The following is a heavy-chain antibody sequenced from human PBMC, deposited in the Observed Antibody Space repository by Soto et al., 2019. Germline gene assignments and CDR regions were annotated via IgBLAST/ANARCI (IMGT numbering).Heavy chain of an antibody. V-gene: IGHV4-4*02. D-gene: IGHD6-19*01. J-gene: IGHJ3*01. CDR1: GDSISSSKW. Sequence: QVQLQESGPGLVKPSGTLSLTCAVSGDSISSSKWWTWVRQPPGKGLEWIGDTLHSGDTNYNPSRKRRSIIAVDSSRRRFSVGLTSVTAADTAVYYCAYSPGWFRHDVWGQGTLVIVSP. CDR3: AYSPGWFRHDV. CDR2: TLHSGDT.